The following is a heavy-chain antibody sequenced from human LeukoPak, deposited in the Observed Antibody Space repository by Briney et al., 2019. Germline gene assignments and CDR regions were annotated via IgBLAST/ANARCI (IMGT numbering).Heavy chain of an antibody. D-gene: IGHD6-19*01. CDR2: INPNSGAT. Sequence: ASVKVSCKASGYTFTDYYMHWVRQAPGQGLEWTGWINPNSGATIYAQKFQGRVTMTRDSSISTAYMEVSRLTSDDTAVYHCATTFSSGWYFHYWGQGTLATVSS. J-gene: IGHJ4*02. CDR3: ATTFSSGWYFHY. CDR1: GYTFTDYY. V-gene: IGHV1-2*02.